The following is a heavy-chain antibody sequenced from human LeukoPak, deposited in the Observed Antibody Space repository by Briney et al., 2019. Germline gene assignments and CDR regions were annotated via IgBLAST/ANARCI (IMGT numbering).Heavy chain of an antibody. J-gene: IGHJ5*02. CDR1: GGTFSSYT. CDR2: IIPILGIA. CDR3: ARDVSPTVTTLLDP. V-gene: IGHV1-69*04. D-gene: IGHD4-17*01. Sequence: SVKVSCKASGGTFSSYTISWVRQAPGQGLEWMGRIIPILGIANYAQKSQGRVTITADKSTSTAYMELSSLRSEDTAVYYCARDVSPTVTTLLDPWGQGTLVTVSS.